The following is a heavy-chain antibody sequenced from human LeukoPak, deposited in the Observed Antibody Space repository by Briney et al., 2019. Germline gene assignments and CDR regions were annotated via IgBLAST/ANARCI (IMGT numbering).Heavy chain of an antibody. CDR2: ISAYNGNT. J-gene: IGHJ4*02. Sequence: ASVKVSCKASGYTFTSYGISWVRQAPGQGLEWMGWISAYNGNTNYAQKLQGRVTMTTDTSTSTAYMELRSLRSDDTAVYYCARDYYYDSSGSVTPGNYWGQGTLVTVSS. D-gene: IGHD3-22*01. CDR3: ARDYYYDSSGSVTPGNY. CDR1: GYTFTSYG. V-gene: IGHV1-18*01.